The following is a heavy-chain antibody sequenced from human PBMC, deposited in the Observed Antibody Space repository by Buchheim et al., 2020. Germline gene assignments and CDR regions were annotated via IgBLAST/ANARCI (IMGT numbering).Heavy chain of an antibody. CDR3: ARDLLWFGELSPTGWFDP. J-gene: IGHJ5*02. CDR2: IYYSGST. Sequence: QVQLQESGPGLVKPSETLSLTCTVSGGSISSYYWSWIRQPPGKGLEWIGYIYYSGSTNYNPSLKSRVTISVDTSKNQLSLKLSSVTAADTAVYYCARDLLWFGELSPTGWFDPWGQGTL. D-gene: IGHD3-10*01. V-gene: IGHV4-59*01. CDR1: GGSISSYY.